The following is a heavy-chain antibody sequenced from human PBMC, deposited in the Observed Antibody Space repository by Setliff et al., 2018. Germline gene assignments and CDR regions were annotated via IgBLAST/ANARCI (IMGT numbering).Heavy chain of an antibody. CDR2: IIPIFGIA. CDR1: GGTFSSYA. CDR3: ARDLIDPDYGDYLSFYYYGMDV. V-gene: IGHV1-69*13. D-gene: IGHD4-17*01. Sequence: SVKVSCKASGGTFSSYAISWVRQAPGQGLEWMGGIIPIFGIANYAQKFQGRVTITADESTSTAYMELSSLRSEDTAVYYCARDLIDPDYGDYLSFYYYGMDVWGQGTTVTVSS. J-gene: IGHJ6*02.